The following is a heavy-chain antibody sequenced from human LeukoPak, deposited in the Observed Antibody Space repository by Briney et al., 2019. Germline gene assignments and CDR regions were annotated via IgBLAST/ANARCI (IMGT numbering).Heavy chain of an antibody. CDR1: GFTFDDYG. CDR2: INWNGGST. Sequence: GGSLRLSCAASGFTFDDYGMSWVRQAPGKGLEWVSGINWNGGSTGYADSVKGRFTISRDNAKNSLYLQMNSLRAEDTALYYCARDPSGSYLHYSMDVWGKGTTVTVSS. D-gene: IGHD1-26*01. J-gene: IGHJ6*03. V-gene: IGHV3-20*04. CDR3: ARDPSGSYLHYSMDV.